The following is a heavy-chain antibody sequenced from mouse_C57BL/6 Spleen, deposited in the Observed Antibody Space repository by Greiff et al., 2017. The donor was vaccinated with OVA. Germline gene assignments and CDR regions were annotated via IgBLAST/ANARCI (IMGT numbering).Heavy chain of an antibody. J-gene: IGHJ4*01. V-gene: IGHV5-17*01. CDR1: GFTFSDYG. CDR2: ISSGSSTI. Sequence: EVQRVESGGGLVKPGGSLKLSCAASGFTFSDYGMHWVRQAPEKGLEWVAYISSGSSTIYYADTVKGRFTISRDNAKNTLFLQMTSLRSEDTAMYYCARRRDGYDDLSMDYWGQGTSVTVSS. D-gene: IGHD2-2*01. CDR3: ARRRDGYDDLSMDY.